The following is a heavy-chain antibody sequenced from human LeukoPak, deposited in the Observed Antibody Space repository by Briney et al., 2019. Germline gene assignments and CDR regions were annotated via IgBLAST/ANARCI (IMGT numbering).Heavy chain of an antibody. V-gene: IGHV4-39*01. Sequence: PSETLSLTCTVSGGSISSSSYHWGWVRQPPGKGLEWIGSISYSGTTYYNPSLKSRVTISVDTSKNQFSLKLSSVTAADTALYYCARLGEYSGYDYWGQGTLVTVSS. CDR1: GGSISSSSYH. D-gene: IGHD5-12*01. CDR2: ISYSGTT. J-gene: IGHJ4*02. CDR3: ARLGEYSGYDY.